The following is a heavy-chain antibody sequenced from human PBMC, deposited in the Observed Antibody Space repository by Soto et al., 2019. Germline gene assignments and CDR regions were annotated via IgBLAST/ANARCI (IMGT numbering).Heavy chain of an antibody. D-gene: IGHD4-17*01. CDR2: IKQDGSEK. CDR3: ARDTADYRLAFDI. Sequence: GGSLRLSCAASGFTFSSYWMSWVRQAPGKGLEWVVNIKQDGSEKYYVDSVKGRFTISRDNAKNSLYLQMNSLRAEDTAVYYCARDTADYRLAFDIWGQGTMVTVSS. CDR1: GFTFSSYW. J-gene: IGHJ3*02. V-gene: IGHV3-7*01.